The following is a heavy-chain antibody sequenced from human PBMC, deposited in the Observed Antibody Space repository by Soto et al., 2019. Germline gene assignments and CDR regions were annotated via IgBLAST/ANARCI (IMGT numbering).Heavy chain of an antibody. J-gene: IGHJ5*02. D-gene: IGHD6-6*01. CDR3: ARDLYSSSSPGPNWFDP. V-gene: IGHV1-69*13. CDR2: IIPIFGTA. CDR1: GGTFSSYA. Sequence: SVKVSCKASGGTFSSYAISWVRQAPGQGLEWMGGIIPIFGTANYAQKFQGRVTITADESTSTAYMELSSLRSEDTAVYYCARDLYSSSSPGPNWFDPWGQGTLVTVSS.